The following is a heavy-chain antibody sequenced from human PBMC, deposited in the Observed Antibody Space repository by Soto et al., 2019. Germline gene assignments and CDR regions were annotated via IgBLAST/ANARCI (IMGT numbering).Heavy chain of an antibody. CDR2: IKTNSEGGTT. J-gene: IGHJ6*02. Sequence: EVQLVESGGGLVKPGGSLTLSCAASGFTISYAWMNWVRQVPGKGLECVGRIKTNSEGGTTDYAAPVQGRFTLSRDDSRNTLSLHMNSLKTDDTAVYYCTTGSVEGVWGQGATVTVSS. D-gene: IGHD2-15*01. CDR3: TTGSVEGV. V-gene: IGHV3-15*07. CDR1: GFTISYAW.